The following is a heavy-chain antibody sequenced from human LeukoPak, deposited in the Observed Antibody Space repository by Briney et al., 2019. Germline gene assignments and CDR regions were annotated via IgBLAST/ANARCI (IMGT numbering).Heavy chain of an antibody. J-gene: IGHJ4*02. CDR2: IRKKVNGYTT. CDR1: GFTFSSYA. Sequence: PGGSLRLSCSASGFTFSSYAMHWVRQAPGKGLEWVGRIRKKVNGYTTEYAASVKGRFTISRDDSKISLYLQMNSLKTEDTALYYCARVRDSDGYSYDYWGQGTLVTVSS. D-gene: IGHD3-22*01. CDR3: ARVRDSDGYSYDY. V-gene: IGHV3-72*01.